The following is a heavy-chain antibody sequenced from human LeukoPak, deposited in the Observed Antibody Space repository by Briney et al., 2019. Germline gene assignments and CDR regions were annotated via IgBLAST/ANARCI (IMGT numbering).Heavy chain of an antibody. Sequence: ASVKVSCKASGYTFTSYYMHRVRQAPGQGLEWMGIINPSGGSTSYAQKFQGRVTMTRDTSTSTVYMELSSLRSEDTAVYYCARNTLGYCSGGSCYAGWFDPWGQGTLVTVSS. CDR2: INPSGGST. CDR1: GYTFTSYY. J-gene: IGHJ5*02. D-gene: IGHD2-15*01. V-gene: IGHV1-46*01. CDR3: ARNTLGYCSGGSCYAGWFDP.